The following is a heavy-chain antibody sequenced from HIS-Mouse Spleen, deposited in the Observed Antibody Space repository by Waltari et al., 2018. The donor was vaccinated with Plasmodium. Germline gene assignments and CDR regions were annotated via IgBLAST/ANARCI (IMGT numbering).Heavy chain of an antibody. CDR2: IKQDGSEK. V-gene: IGHV3-7*01. CDR3: ARDRRGYWYFDL. J-gene: IGHJ2*01. Sequence: EVQLVESGGGLVQPGGSLGLPCPAAGFTFSSFWMSWVRQDPGKGLEWVANIKQDGSEKYYVDSVKGRFTISRDNAKNSLYLQMNSLRAEDTAVYYCARDRRGYWYFDLWGRGTLVTVSS. D-gene: IGHD5-12*01. CDR1: GFTFSSFW.